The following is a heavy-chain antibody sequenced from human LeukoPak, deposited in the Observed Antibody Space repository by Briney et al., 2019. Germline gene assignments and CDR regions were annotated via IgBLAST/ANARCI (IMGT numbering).Heavy chain of an antibody. CDR1: GFIFTDYG. CDR3: AKDAQRGFGYSNSLQY. Sequence: GGSLRLSCAASGFIFTDYGFHWVRQAPGKGLEWVAAIWSDGTNMYYGNSVKGRFFVQRDDSQNTVYLEMSSLRAEDTAVYYCAKDAQRGFGYSNSLQYWGQGSLVTVSS. J-gene: IGHJ4*02. V-gene: IGHV3-33*06. CDR2: IWSDGTNM. D-gene: IGHD4-11*01.